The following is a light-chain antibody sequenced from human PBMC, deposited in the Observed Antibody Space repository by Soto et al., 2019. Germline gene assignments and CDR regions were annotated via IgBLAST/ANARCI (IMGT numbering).Light chain of an antibody. J-gene: IGKJ4*01. Sequence: DIQMTQPLSSLFAFFGAGVPFIGQAVQRFSTFLNWYHQKPGKAPKLLIYSASYLQSGVPSNFSGSGSGTDFTLSIVTLQPEDFGTYYCQQSYRLPLTFGGGTKVEI. CDR3: QQSYRLPLT. CDR2: SAS. V-gene: IGKV1-39*01. CDR1: QRFSTF.